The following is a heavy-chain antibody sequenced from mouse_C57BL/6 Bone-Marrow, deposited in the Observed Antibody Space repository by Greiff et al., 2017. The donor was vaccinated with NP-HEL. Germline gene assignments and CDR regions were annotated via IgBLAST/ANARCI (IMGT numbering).Heavy chain of an antibody. Sequence: QVQLQQSGAELVRPGASVTLSCKASGYTFTDYEMHWVKQTPVHGLEWIGAIDPETGGTAYNQKFTGKAILTADKSSSTAYMELRSLTSEDSAVYYCTRGYYYGSSRFAYWGQGTLVTVSA. CDR3: TRGYYYGSSRFAY. CDR2: IDPETGGT. J-gene: IGHJ3*01. D-gene: IGHD1-1*01. V-gene: IGHV1-15*01. CDR1: GYTFTDYE.